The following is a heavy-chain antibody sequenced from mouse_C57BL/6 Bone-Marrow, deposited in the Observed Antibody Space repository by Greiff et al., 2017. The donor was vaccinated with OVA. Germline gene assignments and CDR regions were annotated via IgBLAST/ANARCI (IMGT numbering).Heavy chain of an antibody. J-gene: IGHJ1*03. CDR1: GFSLTSYG. CDR3: ARKRNYDYGWYFDV. Sequence: VKVVESGPGLVQPSQSLSITCTVSGFSLTSYGVHWVRQSPGKGLEWLGVIWSGGSTDYNAAFISRLSISKDNSKSQVFFKMNSLQADDTAIYYCARKRNYDYGWYFDVWGTGTTVTVSS. CDR2: IWSGGST. V-gene: IGHV2-2*01. D-gene: IGHD2-4*01.